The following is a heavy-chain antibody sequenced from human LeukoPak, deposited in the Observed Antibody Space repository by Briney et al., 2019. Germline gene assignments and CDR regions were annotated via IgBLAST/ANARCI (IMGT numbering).Heavy chain of an antibody. Sequence: SETLSLTCSVSGGSISSYYWSWIRQPPGNGLAWIGYIYYSGSTNYNPSLKSRITISVDTSKNQFSLKLSSVTAADTAVYYCAKSGRRYYDSSGYYDSDFDYWGQGTLVTVSS. J-gene: IGHJ4*02. CDR1: GGSISSYY. V-gene: IGHV4-59*01. D-gene: IGHD3-22*01. CDR3: AKSGRRYYDSSGYYDSDFDY. CDR2: IYYSGST.